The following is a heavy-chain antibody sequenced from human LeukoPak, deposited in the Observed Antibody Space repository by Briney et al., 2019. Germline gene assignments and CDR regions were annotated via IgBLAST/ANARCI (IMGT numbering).Heavy chain of an antibody. V-gene: IGHV3-48*01. J-gene: IGHJ6*03. CDR1: GFSFKTYS. CDR3: ARQYYYYMDV. CDR2: ISSSSSTI. Sequence: GGSLRLSCAASGFSFKTYSMNWVRQAPGKGLEWVSYISSSSSTIYYADSVKGRFTISRDNAKNSLYLQMNSLRAEDTAVYYCARQYYYYMDVWGKGTTVTVS.